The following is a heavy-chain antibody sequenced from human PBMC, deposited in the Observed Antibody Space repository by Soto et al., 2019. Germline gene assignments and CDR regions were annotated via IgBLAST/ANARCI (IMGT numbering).Heavy chain of an antibody. CDR1: GFTFSTYA. CDR3: AKESGTYYSYYYFGMDV. Sequence: GGSLRLCCAASGFTFSTYAMSWVRQAPGKGLEWVSVVSGSGDTTFYADSVKGRFTISRDNSKNTLSLQMNSLRAEDTAAYYCAKESGTYYSYYYFGMDVWGQGTTVTVSS. J-gene: IGHJ6*02. CDR2: VSGSGDTT. D-gene: IGHD1-26*01. V-gene: IGHV3-23*01.